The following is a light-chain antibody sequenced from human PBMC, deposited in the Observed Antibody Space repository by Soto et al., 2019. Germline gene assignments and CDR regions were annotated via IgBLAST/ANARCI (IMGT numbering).Light chain of an antibody. Sequence: EIVLTQSPGTLSLSPGERATLSCRASQSVSSSYLVWYQQKPGQAPRLLIYGASSRATGIPARFSGSGSGTEFTLTISSLQSEDFATYYCQHYNSYSEAFGQGTKVDI. J-gene: IGKJ1*01. CDR1: QSVSSSY. CDR3: QHYNSYSEA. CDR2: GAS. V-gene: IGKV3-20*01.